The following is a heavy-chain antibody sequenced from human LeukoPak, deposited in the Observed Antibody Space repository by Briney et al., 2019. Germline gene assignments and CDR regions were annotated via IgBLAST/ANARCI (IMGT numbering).Heavy chain of an antibody. CDR1: GGTFSSYA. J-gene: IGHJ3*02. V-gene: IGHV1-69*05. Sequence: SVKVSCKASGGTFSSYAISWVRQAPGQGLEWMGGIIPIFGTANYAQKFQGRVTITTDESTSTAYMELSSLRSEDTAVYYCAREGVVEMATAFDIWGQGTMVTVSS. D-gene: IGHD5-24*01. CDR2: IIPIFGTA. CDR3: AREGVVEMATAFDI.